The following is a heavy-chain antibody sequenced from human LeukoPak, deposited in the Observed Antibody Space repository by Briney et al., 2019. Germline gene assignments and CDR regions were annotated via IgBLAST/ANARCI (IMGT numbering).Heavy chain of an antibody. CDR1: GFTFSSYW. D-gene: IGHD2-2*01. CDR2: INSDGSST. J-gene: IGHJ4*02. V-gene: IGHV3-74*01. CDR3: ARGRYCSSTSCYGFLDY. Sequence: GGSLRLSCAGSGFTFSSYWMHWVRQVPGKGLVWVSRINSDGSSTSYADSVKGRFTISRDNSKNTLYLQMNSLRAEDTAVYYCARGRYCSSTSCYGFLDYWGQGTLVTVSS.